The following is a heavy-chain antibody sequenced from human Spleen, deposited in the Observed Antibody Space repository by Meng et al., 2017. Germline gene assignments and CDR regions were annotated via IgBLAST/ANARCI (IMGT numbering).Heavy chain of an antibody. CDR1: GFTFKNYA. Sequence: GESLKISCAASGFTFKNYAMTWVRQAPGEGLEWVSVISGSGGKTYYADSVKGRVTISRDNSKNTLYLQMNSLRAEDTAVYYCARDKWVGANYFDYWGQGTLVTVSS. CDR3: ARDKWVGANYFDY. D-gene: IGHD2-8*01. V-gene: IGHV3-23*01. CDR2: ISGSGGKT. J-gene: IGHJ4*02.